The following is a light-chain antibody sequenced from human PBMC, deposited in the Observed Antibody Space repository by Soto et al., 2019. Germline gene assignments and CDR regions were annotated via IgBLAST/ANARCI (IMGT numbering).Light chain of an antibody. J-gene: IGKJ2*01. CDR3: QQYGSSPLYT. CDR1: QSVSSSD. CDR2: RAS. V-gene: IGKV3-20*01. Sequence: EIVLTQSPGTLSLSPGDRATLSCRASQSVSSSDFAWYQQKAAQAPRLLIYRASSRATGIPDRFSGSGSGTDFTLTISRLEPEDVAVYYCQQYGSSPLYTFGQGTKLEI.